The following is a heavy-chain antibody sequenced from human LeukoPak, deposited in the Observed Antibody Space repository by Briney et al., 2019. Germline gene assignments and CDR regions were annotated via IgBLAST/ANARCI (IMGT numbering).Heavy chain of an antibody. CDR2: ISDNGAVT. V-gene: IGHV3-23*01. Sequence: GGSLRLSCAASGFSFSMYSMSWIRQAPGKGLEWVSVISDNGAVTFYGDSVKGRFTISRDISKNTLYLQMNSLRAEDTAVYYCARARKSGGITMLRGVKDRGWFDPWGQGTLVTVSS. J-gene: IGHJ5*02. CDR3: ARARKSGGITMLRGVKDRGWFDP. D-gene: IGHD3-10*01. CDR1: GFSFSMYS.